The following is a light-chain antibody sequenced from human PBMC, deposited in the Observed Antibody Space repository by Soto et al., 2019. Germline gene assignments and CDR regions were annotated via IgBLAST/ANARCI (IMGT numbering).Light chain of an antibody. CDR1: QTISTY. CDR3: QQSYSTPYT. J-gene: IGKJ4*01. CDR2: GAS. V-gene: IGKV1-39*01. Sequence: DIQMTQSPPSLSASVGDRVTITCRARQTISTYVNWYKQEPGKAPKLLIYGASSLQSGVPSRFSGSGSGTDLTLTISSLQPEDFATYYCQQSYSTPYTFGGGTKVGIK.